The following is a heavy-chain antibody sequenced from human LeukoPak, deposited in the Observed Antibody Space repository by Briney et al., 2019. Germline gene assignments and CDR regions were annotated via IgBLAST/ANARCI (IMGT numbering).Heavy chain of an antibody. D-gene: IGHD4-23*01. V-gene: IGHV3-30*18. J-gene: IGHJ4*02. CDR1: GFTFSSYG. CDR2: ISYDGSNK. Sequence: GGALRLSWAASGFTFSSYGMHWVSQAPGKGLEWVVVISYDGSNKYYADSVKGRFTISRDNSKNTLYLQMNSLRAEDTAVYYCAKDDGGTTDYWGQGTLVTVSS. CDR3: AKDDGGTTDY.